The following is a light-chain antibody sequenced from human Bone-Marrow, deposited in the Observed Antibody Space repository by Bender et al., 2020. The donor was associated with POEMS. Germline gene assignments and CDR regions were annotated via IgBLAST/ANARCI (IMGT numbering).Light chain of an antibody. CDR1: SSDVGGYSY. CDR3: CSHAGSGIWV. CDR2: EVD. V-gene: IGLV2-11*01. J-gene: IGLJ3*02. Sequence: QSALTQPRSVSGSPGQSVTFSCTGTSSDVGGYSYVSWFQHHPGKAPKLIIYEVDKRPSGISNRFSGSKSGNTASLTISGLQAEDEADYYCCSHAGSGIWVLGGGTKLTVL.